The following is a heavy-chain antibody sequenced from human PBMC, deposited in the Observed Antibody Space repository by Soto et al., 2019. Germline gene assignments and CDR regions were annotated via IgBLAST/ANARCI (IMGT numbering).Heavy chain of an antibody. CDR2: FYYSGST. CDR3: ARDGIVSYFDY. V-gene: IGHV4-59*01. J-gene: IGHJ4*02. D-gene: IGHD2-15*01. Sequence: PSETLSLTCTVSGGSISSYYWSRIRQPPGKGLEWIGHFYYSGSTNYNPSLKSRVTISVDTSKNQFSLKLSSVTAADTAVYYCARDGIVSYFDYWGQGTLVTVSS. CDR1: GGSISSYY.